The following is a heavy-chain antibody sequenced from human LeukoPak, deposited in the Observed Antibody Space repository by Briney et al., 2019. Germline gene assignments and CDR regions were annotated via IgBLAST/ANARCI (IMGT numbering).Heavy chain of an antibody. CDR1: GYTFTSYG. Sequence: ASVKVSCKASGYTFTSYGISWVRQAPGQGLEWKGWISAYNGNTNYAQKLQGRVTMTTDTSTSTAYMELRSLRSDDTAVYYCARESPDSSGYYYYRYWGQGTLVTVSS. CDR2: ISAYNGNT. D-gene: IGHD3-22*01. J-gene: IGHJ4*02. CDR3: ARESPDSSGYYYYRY. V-gene: IGHV1-18*01.